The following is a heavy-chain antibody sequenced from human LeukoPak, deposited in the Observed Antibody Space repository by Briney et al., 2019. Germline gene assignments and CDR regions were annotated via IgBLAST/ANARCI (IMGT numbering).Heavy chain of an antibody. J-gene: IGHJ3*01. CDR1: GYNFINQW. D-gene: IGHD5-12*01. V-gene: IGHV5-51*01. CDR3: ARVAGGYDAFDL. Sequence: GESLKISCKGSGYNFINQWIGWVRQMPGKGLEWMGIVFPSDSDTRYSPSFQGQVTISADKSISTAYLQWSSLKASDTAVYYCARVAGGYDAFDLWGQGTMVTVSS. CDR2: VFPSDSDT.